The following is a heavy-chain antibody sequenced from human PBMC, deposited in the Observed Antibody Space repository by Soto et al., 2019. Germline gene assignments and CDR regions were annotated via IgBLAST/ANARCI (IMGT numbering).Heavy chain of an antibody. D-gene: IGHD4-17*01. CDR1: GFTFSSDW. CDR2: IKQDGSEK. J-gene: IGHJ4*02. Sequence: EGQLVESGGGLVQPGGSLRLSCAASGFTFSSDWMSWVRQAPGKGLELVANIKQDGSEKYYVDSVKGRFTISRDNAKNSLYLQMNSLRAEDTAVYYCARADYGDPSPEYYFDYWGQGTLVTVSS. CDR3: ARADYGDPSPEYYFDY. V-gene: IGHV3-7*01.